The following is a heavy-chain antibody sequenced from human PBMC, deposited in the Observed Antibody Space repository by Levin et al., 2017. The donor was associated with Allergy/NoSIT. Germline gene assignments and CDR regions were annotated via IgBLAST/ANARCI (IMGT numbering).Heavy chain of an antibody. V-gene: IGHV4-39*02. D-gene: IGHD2-2*01. CDR2: IYYSGST. Sequence: SETLSLTCTVSGGSISSSSYYWGWIRQPPGKGLEWIGSIYYSGSTYYNPSLKSRVTISVDMSKNQFSLKLSSVTAADTAVYYCARDCSSTSCYGPAGGYDYGMDVWGQGTTVTVSS. J-gene: IGHJ6*02. CDR1: GGSISSSSYY. CDR3: ARDCSSTSCYGPAGGYDYGMDV.